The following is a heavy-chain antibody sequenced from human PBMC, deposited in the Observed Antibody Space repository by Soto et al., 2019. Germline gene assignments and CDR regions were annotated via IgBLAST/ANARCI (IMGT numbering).Heavy chain of an antibody. V-gene: IGHV1-58*02. J-gene: IGHJ4*02. D-gene: IGHD1-7*01. CDR1: GFTFTNSA. CDR3: AAVQGGGTTFHF. Sequence: QMQLAQSGPEVKKPGTSVKVSCKASGFTFTNSAIQWVRQARGQRLEWIGWIVVGSGRTDYAQKFQERLTITRDMSTTTAYMELSSLRLEDTAMYYCAAVQGGGTTFHFWGQGTLVTVSS. CDR2: IVVGSGRT.